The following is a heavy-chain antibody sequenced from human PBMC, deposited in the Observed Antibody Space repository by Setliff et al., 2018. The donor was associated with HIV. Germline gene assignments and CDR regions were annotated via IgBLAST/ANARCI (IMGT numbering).Heavy chain of an antibody. V-gene: IGHV1-69*06. CDR1: GDTLSIHP. CDR3: ATYHYYDSSAYFIDLYYFDY. J-gene: IGHJ4*02. Sequence: ASVKVSCKASGDTLSIHPISWVRQAPGRVLDWMGGIIPAFGTANYAEKFQGRVTITADTSTDTAYMELSSLISEDTAVYYCATYHYYDSSAYFIDLYYFDYWGQGTLVTVSS. D-gene: IGHD3-22*01. CDR2: IIPAFGTA.